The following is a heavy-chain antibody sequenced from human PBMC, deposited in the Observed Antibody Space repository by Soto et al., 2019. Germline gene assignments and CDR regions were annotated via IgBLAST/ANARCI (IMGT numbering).Heavy chain of an antibody. CDR1: GGFLSESY. D-gene: IGHD3-16*01. V-gene: IGHV4-34*01. CDR2: INHVGGT. CDR3: VRIRYQLPSSVLWLDP. J-gene: IGHJ5*02. Sequence: SETLSLTCAVYGGFLSESYWTWIRQPPGKGLEWIGEINHVGGTNYNPSLKSRVTTSVDTSQNQFPLRLISVTAADTAMYFCVRIRYQLPSSVLWLDPWGQGTPVTVSS.